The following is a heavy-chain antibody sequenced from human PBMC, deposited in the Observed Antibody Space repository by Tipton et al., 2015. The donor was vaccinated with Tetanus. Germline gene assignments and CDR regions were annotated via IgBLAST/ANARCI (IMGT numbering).Heavy chain of an antibody. J-gene: IGHJ5*02. CDR3: ARGRQRLVPAGFDL. V-gene: IGHV4-34*01. Sequence: TLSLTCAVYGGSFSGYYWTWIRQPPVKGLEWIGEINPSGSTNYNPSLKSRVTISVDTSKNRVSLKMTSVTAADSAVYYCARGRQRLVPAGFDLWGQGTLVTVSS. CDR2: INPSGST. D-gene: IGHD3-9*01. CDR1: GGSFSGYY.